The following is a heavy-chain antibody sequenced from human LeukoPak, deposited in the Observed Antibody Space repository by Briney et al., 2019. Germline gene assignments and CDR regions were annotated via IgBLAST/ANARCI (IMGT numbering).Heavy chain of an antibody. CDR3: AKDPQQLVLSNFFSF. V-gene: IGHV3-30*18. CDR1: GFTFSSYD. D-gene: IGHD6-13*01. Sequence: GGSLRLSCAASGFTFSSYDMYWVRQAPGKGLEWVAGITYDGSDKYYADSVKGRFTISRDNSKNTLCLQMNSLRAEDSAVYYCAKDPQQLVLSNFFSFWGQGTLVTVSS. CDR2: ITYDGSDK. J-gene: IGHJ4*02.